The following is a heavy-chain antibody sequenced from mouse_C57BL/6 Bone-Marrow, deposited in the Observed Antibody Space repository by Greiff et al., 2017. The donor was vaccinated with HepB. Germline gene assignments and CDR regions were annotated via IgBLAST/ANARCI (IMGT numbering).Heavy chain of an antibody. CDR1: GFNIKDDY. D-gene: IGHD1-2*01. Sequence: EVQLQQSGAELVRPGASVKLSCTASGFNIKDDYMHWVKQRPEQGLEWIGWIDPENGDTEYASKFQGKATITADTSSNTAYLQLSSLTSEDTAVYYCTTRGYYGRRGFAYWGQGTLVTVSA. CDR3: TTRGYYGRRGFAY. J-gene: IGHJ3*01. CDR2: IDPENGDT. V-gene: IGHV14-4*01.